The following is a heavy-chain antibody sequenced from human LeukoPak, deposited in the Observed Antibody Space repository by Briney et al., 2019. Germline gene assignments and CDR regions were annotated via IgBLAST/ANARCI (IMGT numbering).Heavy chain of an antibody. CDR1: GFTFNNFA. D-gene: IGHD3-10*01. V-gene: IGHV3-30*02. J-gene: IGHJ4*02. CDR3: ATDLGAGGYFDY. CDR2: IRYDGSIK. Sequence: GGSLRLSCAASGFTFNNFAMHWVRQAPGKGLEWVAFIRYDGSIKYYADSVKVRFTISRDNSKNTLYLQVDSLRVEDTAVYYCATDLGAGGYFDYWGQGTLVTVSS.